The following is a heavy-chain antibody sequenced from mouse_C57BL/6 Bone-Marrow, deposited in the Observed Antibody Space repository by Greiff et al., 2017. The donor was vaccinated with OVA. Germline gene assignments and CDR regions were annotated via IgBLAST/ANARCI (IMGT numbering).Heavy chain of an antibody. Sequence: QVQLQQSGAELVRPGASVTLSCKASGYTFTDYEMHWVKQTPVHGLEWIGAIDPETGGTAYNQKFKGKAILTADKSSSTAYMELRSLTSEDSAVYPNSYGSRRDFDYWGQGTTLTVSS. CDR1: GYTFTDYE. V-gene: IGHV1-15*01. J-gene: IGHJ2*01. D-gene: IGHD1-1*01. CDR2: IDPETGGT. CDR3: SYGSRRDFDY.